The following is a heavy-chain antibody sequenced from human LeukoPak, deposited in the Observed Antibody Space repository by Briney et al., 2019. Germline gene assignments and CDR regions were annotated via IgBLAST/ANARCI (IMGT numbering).Heavy chain of an antibody. CDR3: ARRSWGSSNYYYYMDV. J-gene: IGHJ6*03. Sequence: SETLSLTCTVSGGSISSYYWSWIRQPPGKGLEWIGYIYHSGITHYNPSLKSRVTISVDTSKNQFSLKVSSVTAADTAVYYCARRSWGSSNYYYYMDVWGKGTTVTISS. D-gene: IGHD3-16*01. CDR2: IYHSGIT. CDR1: GGSISSYY. V-gene: IGHV4-59*01.